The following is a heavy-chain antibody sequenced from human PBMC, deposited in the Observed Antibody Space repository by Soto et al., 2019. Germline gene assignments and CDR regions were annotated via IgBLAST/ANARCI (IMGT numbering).Heavy chain of an antibody. V-gene: IGHV4-34*01. Sequence: SETLSLTCAVYGGSFSGYYWSWIRQPPGKGLEWIGEINHSGSTNYNPSLKSRVTISVDTSKNQFSLKLSSVTAADTAVYYCARGRVTGYPALDYYYMDVWGKGTTVTVSS. D-gene: IGHD5-12*01. CDR2: INHSGST. CDR1: GGSFSGYY. J-gene: IGHJ6*03. CDR3: ARGRVTGYPALDYYYMDV.